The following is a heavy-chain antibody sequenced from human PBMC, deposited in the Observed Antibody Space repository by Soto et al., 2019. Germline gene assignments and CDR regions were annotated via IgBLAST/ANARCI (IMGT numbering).Heavy chain of an antibody. J-gene: IGHJ4*02. CDR1: GGSISSGGYY. CDR2: IYYSGST. Sequence: SETLSLTCTVSGGSISSGGYYWSWIRQHPGKGLEWIGYIYYSGSTYYNPSLKSRVTISVDTSKNQFSLKLSSVTAADTAVYYCARVTIFGVVIAYWGQGTLVTVSS. CDR3: ARVTIFGVVIAY. V-gene: IGHV4-31*03. D-gene: IGHD3-3*01.